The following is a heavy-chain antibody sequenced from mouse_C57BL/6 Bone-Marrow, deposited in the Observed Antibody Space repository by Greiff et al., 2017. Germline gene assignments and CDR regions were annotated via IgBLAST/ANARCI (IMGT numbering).Heavy chain of an antibody. CDR2: IDPENGDT. Sequence: VQLQQSGAELVRPGASVKLSCTASGFNIKDDYMHWVKQRPEQGLEWIGWIDPENGDTEYASKFQGKATITADTSSNTAYLQLSGLTSEDTAVYYCTRDGVTTTRFAYWGQGTLVTVSA. J-gene: IGHJ3*01. V-gene: IGHV14-4*01. CDR1: GFNIKDDY. D-gene: IGHD2-2*01. CDR3: TRDGVTTTRFAY.